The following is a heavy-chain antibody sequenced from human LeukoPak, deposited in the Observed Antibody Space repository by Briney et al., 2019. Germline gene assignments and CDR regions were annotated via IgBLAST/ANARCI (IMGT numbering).Heavy chain of an antibody. D-gene: IGHD3-22*01. CDR2: IIPIFGTA. J-gene: IGHJ4*02. CDR1: VGTFSSYA. CDR3: ARDPRPSYDSSDYYYPGDY. V-gene: IGHV1-69*13. Sequence: SVKVSCKASVGTFSSYAISGVREAPGQGLEWMGGIIPIFGTANYAQKFQGRVTITADESTSTAYMELSSLRSEDTAVYYCARDPRPSYDSSDYYYPGDYWGQGTLVTVSS.